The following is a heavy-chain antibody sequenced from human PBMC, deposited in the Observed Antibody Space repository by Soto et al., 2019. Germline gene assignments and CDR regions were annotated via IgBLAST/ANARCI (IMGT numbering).Heavy chain of an antibody. J-gene: IGHJ6*02. CDR3: ARDHYVYDILTGYGYYYGMDV. Sequence: PSETLSLTCTVSGGSISSGDYYWSWIRQPPGKGLEWIGYIYYSGSTYYNPSLKSRVTISVDTSKNQFSLKLSSVTAADTAVYYCARDHYVYDILTGYGYYYGMDVWGQGTKVTVSS. V-gene: IGHV4-30-4*01. CDR1: GGSISSGDYY. CDR2: IYYSGST. D-gene: IGHD3-9*01.